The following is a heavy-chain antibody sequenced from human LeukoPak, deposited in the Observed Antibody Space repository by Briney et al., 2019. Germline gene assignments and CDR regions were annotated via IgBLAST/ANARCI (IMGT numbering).Heavy chain of an antibody. V-gene: IGHV3-33*01. CDR2: IWYDGSNK. CDR3: ARAGYGDPHFDF. CDR1: GFTFSNYG. D-gene: IGHD4-17*01. Sequence: GGSLRLSCAASGFTFSNYGMHWVRQAPGKGLDWVAAIWYDGSNKYYGDSVKGRFTISRDNSKNTLYLQMNSLRAEDTAAYNCARAGYGDPHFDFWGQGTLVTVSS. J-gene: IGHJ4*02.